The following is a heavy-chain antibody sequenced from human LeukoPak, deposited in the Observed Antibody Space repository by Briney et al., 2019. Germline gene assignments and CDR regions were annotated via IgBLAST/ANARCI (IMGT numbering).Heavy chain of an antibody. CDR3: ARDRSPNWAYWYFDL. CDR1: GFSISNYW. V-gene: IGHV3-7*04. Sequence: GGSLRLSCAASGFSISNYWMSWVRQAPGKRLEWVANIKEDGSEKYYVDSVKGRFTISRDNAKNSLYLQMNSLRVEDTAVYYCARDRSPNWAYWYFDLWGRGTLVTVSS. D-gene: IGHD7-27*01. CDR2: IKEDGSEK. J-gene: IGHJ2*01.